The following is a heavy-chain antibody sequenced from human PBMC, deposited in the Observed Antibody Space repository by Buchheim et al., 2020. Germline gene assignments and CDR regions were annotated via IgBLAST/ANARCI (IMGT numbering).Heavy chain of an antibody. J-gene: IGHJ4*02. CDR1: GFSFSDYS. V-gene: IGHV3-48*02. CDR3: ARDSNWAFDH. D-gene: IGHD4-11*01. Sequence: EVQLVESGGGLVQPGGSLTLSCAASGFSFSDYSMNWVRQAPGKGLEWLSYIRGSDGIIHYGDSMKGRITISGDNAKNSLSLHMHSLRDEDTAVYYCARDSNWAFDHWGQGTL. CDR2: IRGSDGII.